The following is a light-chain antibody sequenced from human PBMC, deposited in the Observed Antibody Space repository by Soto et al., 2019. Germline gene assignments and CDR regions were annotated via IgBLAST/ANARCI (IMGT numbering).Light chain of an antibody. CDR3: QQYNSYPWT. J-gene: IGKJ1*01. Sequence: GDRVTITCLASQSISSWLGWDQQKPGKAPELLIYDSSSLESGGPSRFSGSGSGTEFTLTISSLQPDDFATDYCQQYNSYPWTFGQGTKVDIK. CDR1: QSISSW. CDR2: DSS. V-gene: IGKV1-5*01.